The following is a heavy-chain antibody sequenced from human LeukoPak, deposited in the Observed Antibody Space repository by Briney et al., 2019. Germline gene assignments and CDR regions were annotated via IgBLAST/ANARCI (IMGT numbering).Heavy chain of an antibody. CDR1: GFTFSTYP. CDR2: ISSSSSYI. D-gene: IGHD5-18*01. Sequence: GSLRLSCAASGFTFSTYPVIWVRQAPGKGLEWVSSISSSSSYIYYADSVKGRFTISRDNSKNTLYLQMNSLRAEDTAVYYCARGGNSAMAFDYWGQGTLVTVSS. CDR3: ARGGNSAMAFDY. J-gene: IGHJ4*02. V-gene: IGHV3-21*01.